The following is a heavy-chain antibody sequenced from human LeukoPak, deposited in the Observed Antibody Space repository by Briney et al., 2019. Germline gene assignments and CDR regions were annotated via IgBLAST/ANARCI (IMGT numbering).Heavy chain of an antibody. Sequence: GESLKISCKGSGYSFTSYWIGWVRQMPGKGLEWMGIIYPGDSDTRYSPSFQGQVTISADKSISTAYLQWSSLKASDTAMYYCARPNLYEPVYCSSTSCYGDYGMDVWGQGTTVTVSS. D-gene: IGHD2-2*01. V-gene: IGHV5-51*01. CDR1: GYSFTSYW. CDR3: ARPNLYEPVYCSSTSCYGDYGMDV. J-gene: IGHJ6*02. CDR2: IYPGDSDT.